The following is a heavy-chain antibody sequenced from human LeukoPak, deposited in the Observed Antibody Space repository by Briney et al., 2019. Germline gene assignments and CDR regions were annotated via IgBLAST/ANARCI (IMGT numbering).Heavy chain of an antibody. D-gene: IGHD3-10*01. CDR2: ISYSGST. CDR1: GGSICTYS. Sequence: SETLSLTCTVSGGSICTYSWIYIRQPPGKGLEWIGNISYSGSTNYKPSLKSRVTTSLDTSKNQFSLKLSSVTAEDTAVYYCVRGYMLLPDAFDIWGEGKMLTVSS. V-gene: IGHV4-59*01. J-gene: IGHJ3*02. CDR3: VRGYMLLPDAFDI.